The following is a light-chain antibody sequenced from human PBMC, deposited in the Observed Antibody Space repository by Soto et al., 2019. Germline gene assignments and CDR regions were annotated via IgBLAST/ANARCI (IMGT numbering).Light chain of an antibody. CDR2: WAS. CDR1: QSVLYSSNNKNH. Sequence: DIVMTQSPDSLAVSLGERATINCKSSQSVLYSSNNKNHLAWYQQKPGQPPKLLIYWASTRESGVPERFSGSGSGTDFTLTISSLQAEDVAVYYCQQYYSPPVTFGPGTKVDIK. CDR3: QQYYSPPVT. J-gene: IGKJ3*01. V-gene: IGKV4-1*01.